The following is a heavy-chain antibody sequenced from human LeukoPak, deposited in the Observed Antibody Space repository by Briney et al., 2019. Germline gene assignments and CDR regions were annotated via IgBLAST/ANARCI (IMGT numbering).Heavy chain of an antibody. CDR2: ISSDGDTT. V-gene: IGHV3-74*01. J-gene: IGHJ4*02. Sequence: PGGSLRLSCVASGFTFSDYWIHWVRQAPGKGLVWVSRISSDGDTTNYADSVKGRFIISRDNSKNTLYLQMNSLRAEDTAVYYCAKGSRSIAVDNLCDYWGQGSLVTVSS. CDR3: AKGSRSIAVDNLCDY. D-gene: IGHD6-19*01. CDR1: GFTFSDYW.